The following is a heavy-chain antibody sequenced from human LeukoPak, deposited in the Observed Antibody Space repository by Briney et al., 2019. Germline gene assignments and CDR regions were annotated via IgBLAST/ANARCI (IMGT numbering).Heavy chain of an antibody. D-gene: IGHD5-12*01. V-gene: IGHV3-48*03. Sequence: GGSLRLSCAASRFTFSNYEMHWVRQAPGKGLEWLSYISSSGNTIYYADSVKGRFTISRDNSRNSLYLQMNSLRAEDTAVYYCAREMGLNIVATFGYWGQGTLVTVSS. CDR3: AREMGLNIVATFGY. J-gene: IGHJ4*02. CDR1: RFTFSNYE. CDR2: ISSSGNTI.